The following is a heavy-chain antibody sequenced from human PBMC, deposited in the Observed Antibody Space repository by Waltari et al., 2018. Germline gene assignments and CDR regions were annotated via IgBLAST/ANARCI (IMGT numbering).Heavy chain of an antibody. CDR1: GGSISSYY. Sequence: QVQLQESGPGLVKPSETLSLTCTVSGGSISSYYWSWIRQPPGKGLEWIGYIYYSGSTNYNPSLKSRVTISVDTSKNQFSLKLSSVTAADTAVYYCARVGPDDAFDIWGQGTMVTVSS. CDR2: IYYSGST. V-gene: IGHV4-59*01. D-gene: IGHD3-16*01. J-gene: IGHJ3*02. CDR3: ARVGPDDAFDI.